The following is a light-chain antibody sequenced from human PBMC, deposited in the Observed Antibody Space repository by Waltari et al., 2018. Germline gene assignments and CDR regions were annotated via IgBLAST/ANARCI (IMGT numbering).Light chain of an antibody. CDR2: MAS. V-gene: IGKV1-5*03. CDR1: QSLNTW. Sequence: DIQLTQSPSTLSASVGDRVTITCRASQSLNTWLAWYQVKPGKAPKLLIYMASDLESGGPARFSGSGSGTEVTLTITSLQPDDFATYYCQHYNIYPWTFGRGTKVEI. J-gene: IGKJ1*01. CDR3: QHYNIYPWT.